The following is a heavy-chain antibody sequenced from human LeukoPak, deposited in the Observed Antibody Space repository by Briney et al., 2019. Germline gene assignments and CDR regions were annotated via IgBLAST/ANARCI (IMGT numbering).Heavy chain of an antibody. Sequence: ASVKVSCKASGYTFTSYYMHWVRQAPGQGLEWMGIINPSGGSTSYAQKFQGRVTMTRDMSTSTVYMELSSLGSEDTAVYYCASGEYSSSWYANPFDPWGQGTLVTVSS. CDR3: ASGEYSSSWYANPFDP. J-gene: IGHJ5*02. D-gene: IGHD6-13*01. CDR2: INPSGGST. V-gene: IGHV1-46*01. CDR1: GYTFTSYY.